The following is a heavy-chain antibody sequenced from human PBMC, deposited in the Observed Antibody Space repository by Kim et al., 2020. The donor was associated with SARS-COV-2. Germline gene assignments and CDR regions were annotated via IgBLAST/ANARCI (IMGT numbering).Heavy chain of an antibody. V-gene: IGHV4-59*08. J-gene: IGHJ4*02. CDR1: GGSISSYY. CDR3: ARQSSYGGHLGY. CDR2: IYYSGST. Sequence: SETLSLTCTVSGGSISSYYWSWIRQPPGKGLEWIGYIYYSGSTNYNPSLKSRVTISVDTSTNQFSLKLNSVTAADTAVYYCARQSSYGGHLGYWGQGTLVTVSS. D-gene: IGHD5-18*01.